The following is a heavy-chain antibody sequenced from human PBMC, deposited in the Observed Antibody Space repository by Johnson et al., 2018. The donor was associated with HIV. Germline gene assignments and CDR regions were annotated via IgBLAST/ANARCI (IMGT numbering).Heavy chain of an antibody. D-gene: IGHD5-18*01. J-gene: IGHJ3*01. CDR1: GFTFSSYA. CDR3: AKVGGYSYGES. CDR2: ISGSGGST. Sequence: VQLVESGGGLVKPGGSLRLSCAASGFTFSSYAMNWVRQAPGKGLEWVSTISGSGGSTYYADSVKGRFTISRDNSKNTLYLQMNSLRAEDTAVYYCAKVGGYSYGESWGQGTMVTVSS. V-gene: IGHV3-23*04.